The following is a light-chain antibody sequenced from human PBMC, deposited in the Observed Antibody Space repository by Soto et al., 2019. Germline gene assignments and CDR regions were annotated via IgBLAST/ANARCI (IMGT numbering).Light chain of an antibody. CDR2: GAS. V-gene: IGKV3-15*01. CDR3: QQYNNWPRT. CDR1: QSVSSN. Sequence: EIVMTQSPATLSVSPGERATLSCRASQSVSSNLAWYQQKPGQAPRLLICGASTRATGIPARFSGSGSGTEFTLTISSLQSEDFVAYYCQQYNNWPRTFGQGTKVDIK. J-gene: IGKJ1*01.